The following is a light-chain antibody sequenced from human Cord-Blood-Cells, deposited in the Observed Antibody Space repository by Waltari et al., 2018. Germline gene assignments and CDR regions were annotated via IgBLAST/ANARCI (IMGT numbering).Light chain of an antibody. CDR2: AAS. J-gene: IGKJ4*01. Sequence: DIQMTQSPSSLSASVGDRVTITCRARQSISSYLNWYQQKPGKAPKLLIYAASSLQSGVPSRFSGSGSGTDFTLTISSLQPEDFATYYCQQSYSTPPKLTFGGGTKVEIK. CDR1: QSISSY. CDR3: QQSYSTPPKLT. V-gene: IGKV1-39*01.